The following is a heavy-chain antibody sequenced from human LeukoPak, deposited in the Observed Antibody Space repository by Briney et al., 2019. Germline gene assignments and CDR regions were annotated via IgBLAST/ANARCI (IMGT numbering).Heavy chain of an antibody. J-gene: IGHJ5*02. V-gene: IGHV4-39*07. CDR3: ARAVGTHQSWFDP. D-gene: IGHD4-23*01. Sequence: SETLSLTCTVSGGSISSSSYYWGWIRQPPGKGLEWIGEINHSGSTNYNPSLKSRVTISVDTSKNQFSLKLSSVTAADTAVYYCARAVGTHQSWFDPWGQGTLVTVSS. CDR2: INHSGST. CDR1: GGSISSSSYY.